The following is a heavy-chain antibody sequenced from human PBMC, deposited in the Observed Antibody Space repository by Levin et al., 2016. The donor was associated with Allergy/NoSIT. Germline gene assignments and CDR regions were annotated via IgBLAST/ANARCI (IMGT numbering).Heavy chain of an antibody. CDR2: IVVASSYT. D-gene: IGHD3-3*01. V-gene: IGHV1-58*02. J-gene: IGHJ6*02. CDR3: VALEGSTSSIYDMDV. CDR1: GFTFTGSP. Sequence: SVKVSCKASGFTFTGSPMQWVRQARGQRLEWIGWIVVASSYTNYAQKFQERVTITGDMSTRTVYMELSSLRSEDTAVYYCVALEGSTSSIYDMDVWGQGTTVTVSS.